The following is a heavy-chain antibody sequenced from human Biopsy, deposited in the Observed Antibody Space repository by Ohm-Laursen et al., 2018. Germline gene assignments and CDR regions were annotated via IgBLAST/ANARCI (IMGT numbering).Heavy chain of an antibody. V-gene: IGHV3-33*01. CDR3: ATDPYYYDRHFNS. CDR2: IWFDETNK. Sequence: SLRLSCAAPGFTLNKHGMHWVRQAPGKGLEWVAVIWFDETNKHYADSVKGRFTISRDNSKSTLYLQMNSLRAEDTAVYYCATDPYYYDRHFNSWGQGTLVTVSS. D-gene: IGHD3-22*01. CDR1: GFTLNKHG. J-gene: IGHJ4*02.